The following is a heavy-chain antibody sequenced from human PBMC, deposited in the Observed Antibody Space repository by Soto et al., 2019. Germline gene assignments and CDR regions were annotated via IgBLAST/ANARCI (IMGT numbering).Heavy chain of an antibody. CDR1: GGSISSGDYY. V-gene: IGHV4-30-4*01. CDR3: ARERSNYDYYYYYGMDV. J-gene: IGHJ6*02. Sequence: KSSETLSLTFTVSGGSISSGDYYWSWIRQPPGNGLEWIGYIYYRGSTYYNPSLKSRVTISVDTSKNQFSLKLSYVTAADTAVYYCARERSNYDYYYYYGMDVWGQGTTVTVSS. D-gene: IGHD4-4*01. CDR2: IYYRGST.